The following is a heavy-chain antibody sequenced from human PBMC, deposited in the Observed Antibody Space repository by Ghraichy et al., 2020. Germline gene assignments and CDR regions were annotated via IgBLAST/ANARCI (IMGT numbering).Heavy chain of an antibody. J-gene: IGHJ4*02. Sequence: GGSLRLSCAASGFPSIDYGLTWVRQVPGKGLEWVAGLYWNGGSPAYADSVKGRFTISRDNAKSSLFLQMNSRRVDDTAFYLCVPSAGVSGYYYFDHWGQGTMVTVSS. CDR1: GFPSIDYG. V-gene: IGHV3-20*01. CDR2: LYWNGGSP. D-gene: IGHD3-22*01. CDR3: VPSAGVSGYYYFDH.